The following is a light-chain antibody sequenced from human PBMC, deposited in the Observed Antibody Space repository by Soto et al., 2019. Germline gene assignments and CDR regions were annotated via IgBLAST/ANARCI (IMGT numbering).Light chain of an antibody. V-gene: IGKV3-20*01. CDR3: QQYGSSRT. CDR2: GAS. CDR1: QSVSSSY. Sequence: EIVLTQSPGTLSLSPGERDTLSCRASQSVSSSYLAWYQQKPGQAPRLLIYGASSRATGIPDRFSGSGSGTGFTLSSSRLEPEDFAVYYCQQYGSSRTFGQGTKVEIK. J-gene: IGKJ1*01.